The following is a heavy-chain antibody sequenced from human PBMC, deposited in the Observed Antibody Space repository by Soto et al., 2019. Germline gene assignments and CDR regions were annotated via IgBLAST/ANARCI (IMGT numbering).Heavy chain of an antibody. CDR1: GGSVSSGDYY. V-gene: IGHV4-61*08. Sequence: PSETLSLTCTVSGGSVSSGDYYWSWIRQPPGKGLEWIGHIYYSGSTSFNPSLKSRVAISVDTSKSQFSLNVTSVTAADTAVYFCARGRYCLTGRCFPNWFDSWGQGALVTVSS. CDR3: ARGRYCLTGRCFPNWFDS. CDR2: IYYSGST. J-gene: IGHJ5*01. D-gene: IGHD7-27*01.